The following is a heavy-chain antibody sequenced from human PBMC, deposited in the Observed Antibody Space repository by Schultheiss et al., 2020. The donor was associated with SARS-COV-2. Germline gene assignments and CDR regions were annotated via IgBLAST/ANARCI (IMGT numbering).Heavy chain of an antibody. CDR3: ARDNTYYGPMDV. J-gene: IGHJ6*02. D-gene: IGHD3-10*01. Sequence: GASLKISCAASGFTFDDYGMSWVRQVPGKGLEWVSGISGSGGSTYYADSVKGRFTISRDNANNSPFLQMNSPRAEDTAVYYCARDNTYYGPMDVWGQGTTVTVSS. V-gene: IGHV3-20*04. CDR1: GFTFDDYG. CDR2: ISGSGGST.